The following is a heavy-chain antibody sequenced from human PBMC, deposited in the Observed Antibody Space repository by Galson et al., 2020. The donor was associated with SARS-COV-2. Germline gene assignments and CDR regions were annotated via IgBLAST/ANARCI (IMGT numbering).Heavy chain of an antibody. V-gene: IGHV3-30*18. CDR2: ISYEGSQT. CDR3: AKVRALLMLYASGDNYMDV. D-gene: IGHD2-8*01. J-gene: IGHJ6*03. CDR1: GFNFNNYG. Sequence: GGSLRLSCAASGFNFNNYGMHWVRQAPGKGLEWVAIISYEGSQTYYADSVKGRFTISRDHSKNTVYLQMNSLRAEDTAVYYCAKVRALLMLYASGDNYMDVWGKGTTVTVSS.